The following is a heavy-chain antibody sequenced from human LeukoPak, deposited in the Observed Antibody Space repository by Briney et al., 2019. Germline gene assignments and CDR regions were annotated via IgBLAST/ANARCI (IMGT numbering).Heavy chain of an antibody. J-gene: IGHJ4*02. D-gene: IGHD3-10*01. V-gene: IGHV1-2*02. CDR1: GYTFTGYY. CDR3: ARDQNTMVRGVNRSYY. Sequence: ASVKVSCKASGYTFTGYYMHWVRQAPGQGLEWMGWINPNSGGTNYAQKFQGRVTMTRDTSISTAYMELSRLRSDDTAVYYCARDQNTMVRGVNRSYYWGQGTLVTVSS. CDR2: INPNSGGT.